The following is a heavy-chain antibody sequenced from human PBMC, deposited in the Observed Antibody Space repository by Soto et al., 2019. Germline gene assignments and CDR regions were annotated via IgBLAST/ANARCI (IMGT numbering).Heavy chain of an antibody. V-gene: IGHV3-21*01. CDR2: ISSSSSYI. CDR3: ARYARDYGSGSPFDY. D-gene: IGHD3-10*01. CDR1: GFTFSSYS. Sequence: EVQLVESGGGLVKPGGSLRLSCAASGFTFSSYSMNWVRQAPGKGLEWVSSISSSSSYIYYADSVKGRFTISRDNAKNSLYLQMNSLRAEDTAVYYCARYARDYGSGSPFDYWGQGTLVTVSS. J-gene: IGHJ4*02.